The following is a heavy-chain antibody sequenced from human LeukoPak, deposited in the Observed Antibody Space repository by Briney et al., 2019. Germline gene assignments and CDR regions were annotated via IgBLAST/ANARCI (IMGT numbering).Heavy chain of an antibody. V-gene: IGHV1-2*02. CDR3: ARQASMVRGVLTPLEFDN. D-gene: IGHD3-10*01. CDR2: INPNSGGT. CDR1: GYTFTGYY. Sequence: ASVKVSCKASGYTFTGYYMHWVRQAPGQGLEWMGWINPNSGGTNYAQKFQGRVTMTRDTSISTAYMELSRLRSDDTAVYYCARQASMVRGVLTPLEFDNWGQGTLVTVSS. J-gene: IGHJ4*02.